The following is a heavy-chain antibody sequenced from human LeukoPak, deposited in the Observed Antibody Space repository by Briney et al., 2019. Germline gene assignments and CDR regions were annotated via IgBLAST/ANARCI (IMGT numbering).Heavy chain of an antibody. CDR2: INPSGGAT. Sequence: ASVKVSCKASGYTFTSYYIQWVRQAPGQGLEWMGIINPSGGATSYAQKFQGRVTMTRDTSTSTVYMELSSLRSEDTAVYYCARDLDWNYAFDIWGQGTMVTVSS. CDR3: ARDLDWNYAFDI. CDR1: GYTFTSYY. D-gene: IGHD1-7*01. V-gene: IGHV1-46*01. J-gene: IGHJ3*02.